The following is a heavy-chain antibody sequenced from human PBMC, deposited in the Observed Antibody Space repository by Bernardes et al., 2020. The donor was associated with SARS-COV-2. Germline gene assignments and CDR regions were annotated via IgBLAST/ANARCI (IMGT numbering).Heavy chain of an antibody. D-gene: IGHD4-17*01. CDR3: ARDSGYGGTFYFDL. J-gene: IGHJ2*01. Sequence: GACLKISCEGPEYSLTPHWFAWVRPIPGKGLEWMGIIYPADSDTRYSPSFQGQVTISADKSITTAYLYWSSLKASDTAIYYCARDSGYGGTFYFDLWGRGTLVTVSS. V-gene: IGHV5-51*01. CDR2: IYPADSDT. CDR1: EYSLTPHW.